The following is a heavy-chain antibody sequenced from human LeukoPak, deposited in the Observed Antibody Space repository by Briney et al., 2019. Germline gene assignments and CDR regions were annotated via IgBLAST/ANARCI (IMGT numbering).Heavy chain of an antibody. D-gene: IGHD3-22*01. V-gene: IGHV4-39*07. J-gene: IGHJ4*02. CDR1: GGSISSSSYY. Sequence: SETLSLTCTVSGGSISSSSYYWGWIRQPPGKGLEWIGSIYYSGSTYYNPSLKGRVTISVDTSKNQFSLKLSSVTAADTAVYYCARTLYYDSSGDQSLWGQGTLVTVSS. CDR2: IYYSGST. CDR3: ARTLYYDSSGDQSL.